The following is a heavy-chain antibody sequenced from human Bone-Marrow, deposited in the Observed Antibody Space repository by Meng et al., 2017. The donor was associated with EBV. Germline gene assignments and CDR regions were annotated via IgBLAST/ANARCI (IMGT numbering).Heavy chain of an antibody. V-gene: IGHV1-69*06. J-gene: IGHJ4*02. CDR2: IIPIFGTA. D-gene: IGHD5-12*01. Sequence: VQLVQSGAEVKKPGSSVKVSCKASGGTFSSYAISWVRQAPGQGLEWMGGIIPIFGTANYAESFQGRVTISADTSTRTTYMDLSSLRSDDTAVYYCVRDLWLRIGECVWGQGTLVTVSS. CDR1: GGTFSSYA. CDR3: VRDLWLRIGECV.